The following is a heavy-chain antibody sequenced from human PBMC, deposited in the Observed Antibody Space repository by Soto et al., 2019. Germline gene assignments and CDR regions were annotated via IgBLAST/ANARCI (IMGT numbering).Heavy chain of an antibody. D-gene: IGHD3-3*02. V-gene: IGHV3-23*01. CDR2: ISGSGGST. CDR3: AKFREMATIAFFSHFDY. Sequence: GGSLRLSCAASGFTFSSYAMSWVRQAPGKGLEWVSAISGSGGSTYYADSVKGRFTISRDNSKNTLYLQMNSLRAEDTAVYYCAKFREMATIAFFSHFDYWGQGTLVTVSS. J-gene: IGHJ4*02. CDR1: GFTFSSYA.